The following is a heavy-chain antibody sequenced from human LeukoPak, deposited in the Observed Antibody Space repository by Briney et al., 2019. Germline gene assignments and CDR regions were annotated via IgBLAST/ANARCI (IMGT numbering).Heavy chain of an antibody. CDR2: INYSGSA. Sequence: PSQTLSLTCTVSGGSISSGGYYWSWIRQHPGKGLEWIGYINYSGSAYYNPSLKSRVTISVDTSENQFSLKLSSVTAADTAVYYCARVNYGSATKEDYWGQGTLVTVSS. CDR1: GGSISSGGYY. V-gene: IGHV4-31*03. CDR3: ARVNYGSATKEDY. J-gene: IGHJ4*02. D-gene: IGHD3-10*01.